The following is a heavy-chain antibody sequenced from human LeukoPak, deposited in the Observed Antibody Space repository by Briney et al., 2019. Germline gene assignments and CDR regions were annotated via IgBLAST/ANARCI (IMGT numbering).Heavy chain of an antibody. CDR2: ISSSSSYI. V-gene: IGHV3-21*01. J-gene: IGHJ4*02. CDR1: GFTFSDSW. CDR3: ARGGGYCRT. Sequence: GGSLRLSCGVSGFTFSDSWMNWVRQAPGKGLEWVSSISSSSSYIYYADSVKGRFTISRDNAKNSLYLQMNSLRAEDTAVYYCARGGGYCRTWGQGTLVTVSS. D-gene: IGHD2-15*01.